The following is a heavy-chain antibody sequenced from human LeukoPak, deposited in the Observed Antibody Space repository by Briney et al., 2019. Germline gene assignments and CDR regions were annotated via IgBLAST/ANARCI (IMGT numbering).Heavy chain of an antibody. D-gene: IGHD6-6*01. CDR2: INHSGST. V-gene: IGHV4-34*01. CDR3: ARKSIASHNWFDP. J-gene: IGHJ5*02. CDR1: GGSFSGYY. Sequence: PSETLSLTCAVYGGSFSGYYWSWIRQPPGKGLAWIGEINHSGSTNYNSSLKSRVIISVDTSKNQISLKLSTVTAADTAVYYCARKSIASHNWFDPWGQGTLVTVSS.